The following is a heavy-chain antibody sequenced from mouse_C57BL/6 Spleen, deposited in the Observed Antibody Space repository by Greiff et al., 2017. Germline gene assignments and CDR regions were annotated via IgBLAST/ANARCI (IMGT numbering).Heavy chain of an antibody. CDR1: GYTFTSYW. V-gene: IGHV1-5*01. J-gene: IGHJ2*01. CDR2: IYPGNSDT. CDR3: TRDYDGYYEVYFDY. D-gene: IGHD2-3*01. Sequence: VQLQQSGTVLARPGASVKMSCKTSGYTFTSYWMHWVKQRPGQGLEWIGAIYPGNSDTSYNQKFKGKAKLTAVTSASTAYMELSSLTNEYSAVYYGTRDYDGYYEVYFDYWGQGTTLTVSS.